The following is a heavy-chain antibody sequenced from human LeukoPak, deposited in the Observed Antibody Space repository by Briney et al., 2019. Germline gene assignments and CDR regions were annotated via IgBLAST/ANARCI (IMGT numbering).Heavy chain of an antibody. J-gene: IGHJ5*01. CDR2: IYHDGST. CDR3: ARGPDAFWRGWFDP. V-gene: IGHV4-34*01. D-gene: IGHD3-3*01. CDR1: AESFTSYY. Sequence: SETLSLTCGIFAESFTSYYWNWIRQSPGKGLEWIGDIYHDGSTNYHPSLKNRVTISIDTSEKQFSLNLTSVTAADSAVYYCARGPDAFWRGWFDPWGPGILVSVSS.